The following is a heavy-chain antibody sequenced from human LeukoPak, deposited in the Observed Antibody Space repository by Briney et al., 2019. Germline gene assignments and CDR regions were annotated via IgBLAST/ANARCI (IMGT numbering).Heavy chain of an antibody. CDR2: MNPNSGNT. CDR1: GYTFTGYY. Sequence: GASVKVSCKASGYTFTGYYMHWVRQAPGQGLEWMGWMNPNSGNTGYAQKFQGRVTMTRNTSISTAYMELSSLRSEDTAVYYCARNPTVTTRRPRTSWFDPWGQGTLVTVSS. CDR3: ARNPTVTTRRPRTSWFDP. J-gene: IGHJ5*02. D-gene: IGHD4-17*01. V-gene: IGHV1-8*02.